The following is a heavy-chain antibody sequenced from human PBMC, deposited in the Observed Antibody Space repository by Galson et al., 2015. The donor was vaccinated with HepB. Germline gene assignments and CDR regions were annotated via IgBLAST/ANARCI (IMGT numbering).Heavy chain of an antibody. D-gene: IGHD5-24*01. CDR1: GFTFSSYA. CDR2: ISGSGGST. J-gene: IGHJ4*02. CDR3: AKARGEMATADY. Sequence: SLRLSCAASGFTFSSYAMSWVRQAPGKGPEWVSAISGSGGSTYYADSVKGRFTISRDNSKNTLYLQMNSLRAEDTAVYYCAKARGEMATADYWGQGTLVTVSS. V-gene: IGHV3-23*01.